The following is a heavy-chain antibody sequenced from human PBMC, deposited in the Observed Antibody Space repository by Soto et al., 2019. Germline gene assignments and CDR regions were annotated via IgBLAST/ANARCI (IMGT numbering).Heavy chain of an antibody. J-gene: IGHJ3*02. D-gene: IGHD3-22*01. V-gene: IGHV1-18*04. CDR3: ARDRGYYDSSGFGAFEI. CDR2: ISAYNGNT. CDR1: GYTFTSYG. Sequence: GASVKVSCKASGYTFTSYGISWVRQAPGQGLEWMGWISAYNGNTNYAQKLQGRVTMTTDTSTSTAYMELRSLRSDDTAVYYCARDRGYYDSSGFGAFEIWGQGTMVTVSS.